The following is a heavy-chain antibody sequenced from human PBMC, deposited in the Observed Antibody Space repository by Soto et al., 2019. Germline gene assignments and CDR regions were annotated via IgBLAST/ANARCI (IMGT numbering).Heavy chain of an antibody. CDR1: GGSISSYY. D-gene: IGHD6-19*01. CDR2: IYYSGST. Sequence: KPSETLSLTCTVAGGSISSYYWSWIRQPPGKGLEWIGYIYYSGSTNYNPSLKSRVTISVDTSKNQFSLKLSSVTAADTAVYYCGRVGYSRGWYGDYWGQGTLVTVSA. CDR3: GRVGYSRGWYGDY. V-gene: IGHV4-59*01. J-gene: IGHJ4*02.